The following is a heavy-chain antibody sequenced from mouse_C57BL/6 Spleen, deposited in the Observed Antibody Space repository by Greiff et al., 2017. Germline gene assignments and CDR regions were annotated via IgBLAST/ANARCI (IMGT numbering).Heavy chain of an antibody. CDR3: AKDSNYGYFDY. J-gene: IGHJ2*01. D-gene: IGHD2-5*01. CDR1: GFSFSDYG. Sequence: EVMLVESGRGLVEPGGSLKISCAASGFSFSDYGMHWVRQAPEKGLEWVAYISSSSSTIYYADTVKSRYTNSRYNAKNTLFLQMTSLRAEDSAMYYWAKDSNYGYFDYWGQGTTLTVSS. V-gene: IGHV5-17*01. CDR2: ISSSSSTI.